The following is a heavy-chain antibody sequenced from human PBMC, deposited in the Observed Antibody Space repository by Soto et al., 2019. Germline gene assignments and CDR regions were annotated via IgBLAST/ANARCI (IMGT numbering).Heavy chain of an antibody. CDR1: GFTFSSNA. V-gene: IGHV3-23*01. CDR3: AKITSKYDYDSSGYYSYFDY. D-gene: IGHD3-22*01. Sequence: GGSLRLSCAASGFTFSSNAMSWVRQAPGKGLEWVSGISGSGGSTYYADSVKGRFTISRDNSKNTLYLQMNSLRAEDTAVYYCAKITSKYDYDSSGYYSYFDYWGQGTLVTVSS. CDR2: ISGSGGST. J-gene: IGHJ4*02.